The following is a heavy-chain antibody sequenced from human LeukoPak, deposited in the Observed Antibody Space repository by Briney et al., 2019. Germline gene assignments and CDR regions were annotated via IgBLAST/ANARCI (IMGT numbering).Heavy chain of an antibody. CDR1: GGTFSSYA. CDR2: IIPIFGTA. J-gene: IGHJ4*02. D-gene: IGHD6-6*01. Sequence: SVRVSCKASGGTFSSYAISWVRQAPGQGLEWMGRIIPIFGTANYAQKFQGRVTITADKSTSTAYMELSSLRSEDTAVYYCARVKGSSSSPFDYWGQGTLVIVSS. CDR3: ARVKGSSSSPFDY. V-gene: IGHV1-69*06.